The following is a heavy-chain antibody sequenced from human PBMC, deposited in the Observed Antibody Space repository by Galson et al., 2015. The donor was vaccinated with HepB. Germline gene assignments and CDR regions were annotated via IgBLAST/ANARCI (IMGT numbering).Heavy chain of an antibody. CDR2: ISYDGSNK. CDR1: GFTFSSYA. V-gene: IGHV3-30-3*01. J-gene: IGHJ6*01. Sequence: SLRLSCAASGFTFSSYAMHWVRQAPGKGLEWVAVISYDGSNKYYADSVKGRFTISRENSKNTLYLQMNSLRAEDTAVYYCARDRKNLVQLWLLHYYYYYGMDVWAQGTTVTVSS. D-gene: IGHD5-18*01. CDR3: ARDRKNLVQLWLLHYYYYYGMDV.